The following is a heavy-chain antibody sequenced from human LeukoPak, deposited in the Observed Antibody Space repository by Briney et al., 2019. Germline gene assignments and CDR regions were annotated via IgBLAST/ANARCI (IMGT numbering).Heavy chain of an antibody. J-gene: IGHJ5*02. V-gene: IGHV4-4*07. Sequence: PSETLSLTCTVSGGSISSYYWSWIRQPAGKGLEWIGRIYTSGSTNYNPSLKSRVTMSVDTSKNQFSLKLSSVTAADTAVYYCAREMGIAALPKGWFDPWGQGTLVTVSS. CDR2: IYTSGST. CDR1: GGSISSYY. CDR3: AREMGIAALPKGWFDP. D-gene: IGHD6-6*01.